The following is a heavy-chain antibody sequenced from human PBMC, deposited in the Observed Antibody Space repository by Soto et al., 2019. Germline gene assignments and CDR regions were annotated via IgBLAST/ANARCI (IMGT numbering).Heavy chain of an antibody. J-gene: IGHJ4*02. V-gene: IGHV4-30-4*01. D-gene: IGHD5-12*01. CDR1: GGSVNIGTYY. Sequence: SETLSLTCTVPGGSVNIGTYYWSWIRQPPGKGLEWIGYIYYSGSTYYNPSLKSRVTISVDTSKNQFSLKLSSVTAADTAVYYCARWLGYGPHFDYWGQGTLVTVSS. CDR2: IYYSGST. CDR3: ARWLGYGPHFDY.